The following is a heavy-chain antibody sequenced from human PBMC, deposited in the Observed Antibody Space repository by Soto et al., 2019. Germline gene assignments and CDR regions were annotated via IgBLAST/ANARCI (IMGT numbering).Heavy chain of an antibody. CDR1: GFTFSTYW. Sequence: EVQLVESGGGLVQPGGSLRLSCIASGFTFSTYWMHWVRQAPGKGLVWVSRINNDGSDTAYADSVKGRFTISRDNAKNTLYLQMNSLRAEDTAVYYCARAPYGGYSVDWGQGTLVTVSS. CDR3: ARAPYGGYSVD. J-gene: IGHJ4*02. V-gene: IGHV3-74*01. D-gene: IGHD5-12*01. CDR2: INNDGSDT.